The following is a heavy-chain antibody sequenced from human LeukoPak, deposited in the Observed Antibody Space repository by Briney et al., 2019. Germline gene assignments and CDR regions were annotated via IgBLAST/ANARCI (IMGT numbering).Heavy chain of an antibody. CDR1: GGSISSSYYY. CDR2: IYSSGST. V-gene: IGHV4-39*07. Sequence: SETLSLTCTVSGGSISSSYYYWGWIRQPPGKGLEWIGSIYSSGSTYYNPSLKSRVTISVDTPKNQFSLKLSSVTAADTAVYYCATGEGIALYGGSWGQGTLVTVSS. D-gene: IGHD6-13*01. J-gene: IGHJ4*02. CDR3: ATGEGIALYGGS.